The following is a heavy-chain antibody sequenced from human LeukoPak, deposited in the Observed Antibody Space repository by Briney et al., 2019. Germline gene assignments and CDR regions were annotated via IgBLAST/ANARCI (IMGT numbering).Heavy chain of an antibody. Sequence: SETLSLTCAVYGGSFSNYYWSWIRQPPGKGLEWIGEINHSGSTNYNPSLKSRVTISVDTSKNQFSLKLSSVTAADTAVYYCARGTGDIVVVPAAIAYYFDYWGQGTLVTVSS. D-gene: IGHD2-2*02. CDR1: GGSFSNYY. CDR3: ARGTGDIVVVPAAIAYYFDY. V-gene: IGHV4-34*01. J-gene: IGHJ4*02. CDR2: INHSGST.